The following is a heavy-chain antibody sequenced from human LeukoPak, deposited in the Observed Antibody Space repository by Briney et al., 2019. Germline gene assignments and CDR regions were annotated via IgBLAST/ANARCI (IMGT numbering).Heavy chain of an antibody. CDR1: GFTFKTYA. D-gene: IGHD6-19*01. CDR3: AKDAQGLVRGGIYFDF. Sequence: PGGSLRLSCAASGFTFKTYAMNWVRQVPGKGPEWVSSMSGSGSSTDYADSVKGRFTISRDNSKNTLYLQMNSLRAEDTALYYCAKDAQGLVRGGIYFDFWGQEVWSPSPQ. V-gene: IGHV3-23*01. J-gene: IGHJ4*01. CDR2: MSGSGSST.